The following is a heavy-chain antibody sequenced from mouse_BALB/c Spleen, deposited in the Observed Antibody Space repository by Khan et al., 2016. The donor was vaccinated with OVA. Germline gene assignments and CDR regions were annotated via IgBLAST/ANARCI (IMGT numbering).Heavy chain of an antibody. D-gene: IGHD2-13*01. Sequence: VQLKQSGPELMKPGASVKISCKASGYSFTDYYIHWVKQSHGQSLEWIGYIDPFNGSTNFNQKFKGTATLTVDISSSTAYMHLNSLTSEDSAVYYCTRLGTTGWFAYWGQGTLVTVSA. J-gene: IGHJ3*01. CDR1: GYSFTDYY. CDR3: TRLGTTGWFAY. V-gene: IGHV1S135*01. CDR2: IDPFNGST.